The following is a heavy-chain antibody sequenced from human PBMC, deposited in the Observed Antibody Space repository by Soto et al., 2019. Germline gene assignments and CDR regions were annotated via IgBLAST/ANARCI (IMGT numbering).Heavy chain of an antibody. Sequence: QVQLVQSGAEVKKPGASVKVSCKASGYTFTSYGISWVRQAPGQGLEWMGWISAYNGNTKYAQKVQGRVTMTTDTSXNXVYMELRSMRSADTAVYYCAGSKTLRGVMDVLAFDMWGQGAMVTVSS. J-gene: IGHJ3*02. CDR1: GYTFTSYG. D-gene: IGHD3-10*01. CDR3: AGSKTLRGVMDVLAFDM. V-gene: IGHV1-18*01. CDR2: ISAYNGNT.